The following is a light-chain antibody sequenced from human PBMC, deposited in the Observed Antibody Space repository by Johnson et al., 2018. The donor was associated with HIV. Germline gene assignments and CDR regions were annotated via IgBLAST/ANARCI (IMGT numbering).Light chain of an antibody. CDR2: EHI. J-gene: IGLJ1*01. CDR1: SSNIGNNY. Sequence: QSVLTQPPSVSAAPGQKVTISCSGSSSNIGNNYVSWYQQLPGTAPKLLIYEHIKRPSGIPDRFSGSKSGTSATLGITGLQTGDEADYYCGTCDSSLSASYVFGTGTKGTVL. CDR3: GTCDSSLSASYV. V-gene: IGLV1-51*02.